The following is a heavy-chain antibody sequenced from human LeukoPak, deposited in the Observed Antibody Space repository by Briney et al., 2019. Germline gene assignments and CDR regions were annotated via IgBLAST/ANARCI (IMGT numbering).Heavy chain of an antibody. D-gene: IGHD3-10*01. CDR1: GFTFSNYA. V-gene: IGHV3-23*01. CDR2: ISGSGGST. CDR3: AKMGRITMVRGVTIRHYYFDY. Sequence: GGSLRLSCAASGFTFSNYAMSWVRQAPGQGLEWVSGISGSGGSTYYADSVKGRFTISRDNSKNTLFLQMNSLRAEDTAVYYCAKMGRITMVRGVTIRHYYFDYWGQGTLVTVSS. J-gene: IGHJ4*02.